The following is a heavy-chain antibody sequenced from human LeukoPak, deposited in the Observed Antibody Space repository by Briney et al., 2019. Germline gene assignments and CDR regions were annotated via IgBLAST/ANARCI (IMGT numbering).Heavy chain of an antibody. D-gene: IGHD5-12*01. CDR3: ASQGSGYDSPIDH. V-gene: IGHV3-23*01. CDR1: GFTFRRYG. CDR2: ISGSGGNT. Sequence: SGGSLRLSCAASGFTFRRYGMSWVRQAPGKGLEWVSAISGSGGNTFYADSVKGRFTISRDNSKNTLYLQMNSLRAEDTAVYYCASQGSGYDSPIDHWGQGTLVTVSS. J-gene: IGHJ4*02.